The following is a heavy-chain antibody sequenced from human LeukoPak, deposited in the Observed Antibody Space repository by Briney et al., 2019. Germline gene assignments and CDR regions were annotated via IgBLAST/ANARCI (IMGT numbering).Heavy chain of an antibody. D-gene: IGHD3-22*01. V-gene: IGHV4-4*07. J-gene: IGHJ4*02. CDR3: ARHQNYYDSSGYYSDY. CDR1: GGSISSYY. CDR2: IYTSGST. Sequence: PSETLSLTCTVSGGSISSYYWSWIRQPAGKGLEWIGRIYTSGSTNYNPSLKSRVTMSVDTSKNQFSLKLSSVTAADTAVYYCARHQNYYDSSGYYSDYWGQGTLVTVSS.